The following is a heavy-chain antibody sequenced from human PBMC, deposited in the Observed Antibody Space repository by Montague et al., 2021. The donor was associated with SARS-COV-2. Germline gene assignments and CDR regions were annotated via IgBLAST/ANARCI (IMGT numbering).Heavy chain of an antibody. CDR3: ARGGTYYDFWSGYYNYYYGMDV. D-gene: IGHD3-3*01. CDR2: ISSSGSTI. Sequence: SLRLSCAASGFTFSSYEMNWVRQAPGKGLEWVSYISSSGSTIYYADSVKGRFTISRDNAKNSLYLQMNSLRAEDTAVYYCARGGTYYDFWSGYYNYYYGMDVWGQGTTVTLSS. CDR1: GFTFSSYE. J-gene: IGHJ6*02. V-gene: IGHV3-48*03.